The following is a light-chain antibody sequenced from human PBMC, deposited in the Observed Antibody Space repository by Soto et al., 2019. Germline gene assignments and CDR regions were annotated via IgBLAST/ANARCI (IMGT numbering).Light chain of an antibody. V-gene: IGKV1-9*01. CDR1: QGISSY. Sequence: IQLTQSPSSLSASVGDRVTITCRASQGISSYLAWYQQKPGQAPKLLIFAASTLQSGVPSRFSGSGSGTDFTLTISSLQPEDFATYYCQQLNSYPRTFGPGTNVDIK. CDR3: QQLNSYPRT. CDR2: AAS. J-gene: IGKJ3*01.